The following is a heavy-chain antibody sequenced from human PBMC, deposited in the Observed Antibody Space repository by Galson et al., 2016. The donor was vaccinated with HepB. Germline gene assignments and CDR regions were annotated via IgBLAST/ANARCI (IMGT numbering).Heavy chain of an antibody. D-gene: IGHD5-18*01. CDR3: VREILLVVGYYDMDV. J-gene: IGHJ6*02. CDR1: GFTFSSSA. V-gene: IGHV3-13*01. Sequence: SLSLSCAASGFTFSSSAIGCVRQATGNGLDWASTISTAGPTHYRGAVKGRFTLSRENAKNSMYLQMNSLRAGDTAVYYCVREILLVVGYYDMDVWGQGTVVSVSS. CDR2: ISTAGPT.